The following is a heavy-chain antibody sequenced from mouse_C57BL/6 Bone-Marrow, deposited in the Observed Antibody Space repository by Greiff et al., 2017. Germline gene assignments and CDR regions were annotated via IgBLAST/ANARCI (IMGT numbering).Heavy chain of an antibody. D-gene: IGHD2-5*01. Sequence: VQLQQPGAELVRPGTSVKLSCKASGYTFTSYWMHWVKQRPGQGLEWIGVIDPSDSYTNYNQKFKGKATLTVDTSSSTAYMQLSSLTSEDSAVYYCARRDYSKGNWGQGTLVTVSA. CDR2: IDPSDSYT. J-gene: IGHJ3*01. CDR1: GYTFTSYW. V-gene: IGHV1-59*01. CDR3: ARRDYSKGN.